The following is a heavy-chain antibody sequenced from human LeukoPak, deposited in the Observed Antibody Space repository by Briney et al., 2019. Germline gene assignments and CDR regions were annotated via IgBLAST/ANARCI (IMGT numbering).Heavy chain of an antibody. V-gene: IGHV3-7*01. Sequence: GGSLRLSCAGSGFTFSDFWMTWVRQTPGKGLEWVANIKEDGTEKNLVDSVKGRFTISRDNAKNSLYLRMDSLRAEDTALYYCARGAFTWIRHPYAMDVWGQGTTVTVSS. CDR3: ARGAFTWIRHPYAMDV. J-gene: IGHJ6*02. D-gene: IGHD5-18*01. CDR1: GFTFSDFW. CDR2: IKEDGTEK.